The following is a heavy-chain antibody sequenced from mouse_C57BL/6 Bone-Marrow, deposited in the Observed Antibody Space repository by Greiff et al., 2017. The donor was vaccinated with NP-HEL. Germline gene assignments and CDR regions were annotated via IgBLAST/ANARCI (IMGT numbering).Heavy chain of an antibody. CDR1: GYTFTSYW. D-gene: IGHD1-1*01. CDR3: AREGTTVVAPDY. Sequence: QVQLQQPGAELVKPGASVKLSCKASGYTFTSYWMQWVKQRPGQGLEWIGEIDPSDSYTNYNQKFKGKATLTVDTSSSTAYMQLSSLTSEDSAVLYCAREGTTVVAPDYWGQGTTLTVSS. CDR2: IDPSDSYT. V-gene: IGHV1-50*01. J-gene: IGHJ2*01.